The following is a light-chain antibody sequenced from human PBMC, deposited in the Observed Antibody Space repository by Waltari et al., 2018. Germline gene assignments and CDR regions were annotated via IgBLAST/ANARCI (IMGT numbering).Light chain of an antibody. J-gene: IGKJ4*01. CDR2: GAS. Sequence: IQMTQSPSSVSASVGDRVTVTCRVSQGINSWLAWYQQKPGRAPKLLIYGASSLQSGVPSRFSGSGSGTDFTLTISSLQPDDFATYYCPQAASFPLTFGGGTKVEIK. V-gene: IGKV1-12*01. CDR1: QGINSW. CDR3: PQAASFPLT.